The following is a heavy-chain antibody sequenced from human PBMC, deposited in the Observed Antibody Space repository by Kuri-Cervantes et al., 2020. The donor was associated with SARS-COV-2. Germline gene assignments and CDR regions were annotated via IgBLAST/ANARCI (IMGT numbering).Heavy chain of an antibody. D-gene: IGHD6-13*01. CDR3: AGLYSSSWSYDY. CDR2: IRYDGSNK. J-gene: IGHJ4*02. Sequence: GESLKISCAASGFTFSSYGMHWVRQAPGKGLEWVALIRYDGSNKYYADSVKGRFTVSRDNSKNTLYLQMNSLRAEDTAVYYCAGLYSSSWSYDYWGQGTLVTVSS. V-gene: IGHV3-30*02. CDR1: GFTFSSYG.